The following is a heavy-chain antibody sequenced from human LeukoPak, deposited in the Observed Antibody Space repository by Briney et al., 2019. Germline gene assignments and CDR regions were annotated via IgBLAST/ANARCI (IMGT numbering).Heavy chain of an antibody. CDR3: ASTSGWLWFGEKWFDP. D-gene: IGHD3-10*01. V-gene: IGHV1-69*13. Sequence: ASVKVSCKASGGTFSSYTITWVRQAPGQGLEWMGGIIPIFGSANYAQKFQGRVTITADESTSTAYMELSSLRSEDTAVYYCASTSGWLWFGEKWFDPWGQGTLVTVSS. J-gene: IGHJ5*02. CDR1: GGTFSSYT. CDR2: IIPIFGSA.